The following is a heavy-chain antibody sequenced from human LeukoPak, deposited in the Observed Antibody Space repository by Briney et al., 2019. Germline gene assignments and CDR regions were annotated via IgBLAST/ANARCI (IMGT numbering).Heavy chain of an antibody. D-gene: IGHD6-13*01. V-gene: IGHV3-74*01. CDR3: AKEPGGLSSSWYVGGHYFDS. CDR2: ISRDGSST. Sequence: PGGSLRLSCEASGFSFSSCWMHWVRQVPGKGLVWVSRISRDGSSTYYADSVKGRFTISRDNAKNTLYLQMNSLRGEDTAIYYCAKEPGGLSSSWYVGGHYFDSWGQGALVTVSS. CDR1: GFSFSSCW. J-gene: IGHJ4*02.